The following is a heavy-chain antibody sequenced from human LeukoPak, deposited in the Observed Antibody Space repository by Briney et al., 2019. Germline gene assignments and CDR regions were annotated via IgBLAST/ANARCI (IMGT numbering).Heavy chain of an antibody. D-gene: IGHD3-9*01. CDR1: GFTFSDYY. Sequence: KTGGSLRLSCAASGFTFSDYYMSWIRQAPGKGLEWVSYISSSGSTIYYADSVKGRFTISRDNAKNSLYLQMNSLRAEDTAVYYCARDRVSLTYRWFDPWGQGTLVTVSS. J-gene: IGHJ5*02. CDR2: ISSSGSTI. V-gene: IGHV3-11*04. CDR3: ARDRVSLTYRWFDP.